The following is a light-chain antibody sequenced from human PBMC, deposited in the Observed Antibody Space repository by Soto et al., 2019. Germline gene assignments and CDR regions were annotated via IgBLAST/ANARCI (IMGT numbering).Light chain of an antibody. V-gene: IGLV1-51*01. CDR3: GTWDSSLSAGRYV. CDR1: SSNIGNNY. J-gene: IGLJ1*01. Sequence: QSVLTQPPSVSAAPGQKVTISCSGSSSNIGNNYVSWYQQLPGTAPKLLIYDNNKRPSGIPDRFSGSKSGTSATLGITGLKTGDEADYYCGTWDSSLSAGRYVLGTRTKVTVL. CDR2: DNN.